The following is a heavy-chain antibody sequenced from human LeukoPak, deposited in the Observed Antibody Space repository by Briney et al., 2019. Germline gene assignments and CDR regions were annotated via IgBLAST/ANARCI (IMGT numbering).Heavy chain of an antibody. CDR2: IYYSGST. CDR3: ARGGGDFWSGYWEIGYYYYGMDV. Sequence: SETLSLTCTVSGGSISSYYWSWIRQPPGKGLEWIGYIYYSGSTNYNPSLKSRVTISVDTSKNQFSLKLSSVTAADTAVYYCARGGGDFWSGYWEIGYYYYGMDVWGQGTTVTVSS. CDR1: GGSISSYY. J-gene: IGHJ6*02. V-gene: IGHV4-59*01. D-gene: IGHD3-3*01.